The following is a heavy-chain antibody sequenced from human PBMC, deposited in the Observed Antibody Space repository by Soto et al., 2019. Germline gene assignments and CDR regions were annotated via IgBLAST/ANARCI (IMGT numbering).Heavy chain of an antibody. Sequence: PSQTLSLTCAISGDSVSSNSAAWNWIRQSPSRGLEWLGRTYYRSKWYNDYAVSVESRISINPDTSKNQFSLQLNSVTPEDTAVYYCARYYYDSSGLTYYYGLDVWGQGTTVTVSS. CDR2: TYYRSKWYN. D-gene: IGHD3-22*01. J-gene: IGHJ6*02. CDR3: ARYYYDSSGLTYYYGLDV. CDR1: GDSVSSNSAA. V-gene: IGHV6-1*01.